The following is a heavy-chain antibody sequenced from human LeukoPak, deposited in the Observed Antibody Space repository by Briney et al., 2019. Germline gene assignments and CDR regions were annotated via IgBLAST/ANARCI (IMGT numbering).Heavy chain of an antibody. CDR1: GFSFSSYE. CDR3: ARDRSTTHFDY. Sequence: GGSLRLSCAASGFSFSSYEMNWVRQAPGKGLEWVAMIWYDGSNTYYADSVKGRFTISRDNSKNTLFLQMDSLRAEDTAVYYCARDRSTTHFDYWGQGTLVTVSS. V-gene: IGHV3-33*08. D-gene: IGHD5/OR15-5a*01. CDR2: IWYDGSNT. J-gene: IGHJ4*02.